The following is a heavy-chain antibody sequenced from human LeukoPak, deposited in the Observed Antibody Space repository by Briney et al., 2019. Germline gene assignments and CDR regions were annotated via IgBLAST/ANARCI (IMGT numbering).Heavy chain of an antibody. D-gene: IGHD5-18*01. CDR3: TTVTGYSYDFDY. CDR1: GFTFSNAW. CDR2: IKSKTDGGTT. J-gene: IGHJ4*02. V-gene: IGHV3-15*01. Sequence: GGSLRLSCAASGFTFSNAWRTGARRAPGKGREGLGRIKSKTDGGTTDYAAPVKGRFTISRDDSKNTLYLQMNSLKTEDTAVYYCTTVTGYSYDFDYWGQGTLVTVSS.